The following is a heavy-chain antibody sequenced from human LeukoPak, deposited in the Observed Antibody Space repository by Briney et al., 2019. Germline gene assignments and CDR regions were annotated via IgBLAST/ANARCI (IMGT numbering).Heavy chain of an antibody. CDR1: GFTFDDYA. D-gene: IGHD1-1*01. Sequence: GGSLRLSCAASGFTFDDYAMHWVRQAPGKGLEWVSLISGDGGSTYYADSVKGRFTISRDNSKNSLYLQMNSLRTEDTALYYCAKGNVRGYYFYGMDVWGPGKTVTVSS. J-gene: IGHJ6*02. CDR2: ISGDGGST. V-gene: IGHV3-43*02. CDR3: AKGNVRGYYFYGMDV.